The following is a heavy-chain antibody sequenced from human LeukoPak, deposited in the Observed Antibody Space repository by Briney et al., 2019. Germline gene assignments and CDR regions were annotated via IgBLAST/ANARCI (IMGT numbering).Heavy chain of an antibody. V-gene: IGHV1-2*02. Sequence: GASVKVSCKASGYSFTDYYIHWVRQAPGQGPEWMGWINPNSGGTNYAQKFQGRVTVTRDTSIASAYMELTRLRSDDTAVYYCARDLSKGTTLRGVTGYWGLGTLVIVSS. CDR3: ARDLSKGTTLRGVTGY. CDR2: INPNSGGT. CDR1: GYSFTDYY. D-gene: IGHD2/OR15-2a*01. J-gene: IGHJ4*02.